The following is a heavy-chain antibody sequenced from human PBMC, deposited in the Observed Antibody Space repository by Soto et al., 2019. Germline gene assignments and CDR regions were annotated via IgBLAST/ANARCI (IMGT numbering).Heavy chain of an antibody. V-gene: IGHV4-30-4*01. J-gene: IGHJ4*02. CDR3: ARDLSRNCSSTSCYCPFIAARLHLPWRFDY. CDR2: IYYSGST. D-gene: IGHD2-2*01. Sequence: SETLSLTCTVSGGSISSGDYYWSWIRQPPGKGLEWIGYIYYSGSTYYNPSLRSRVTISVDTSKNQFSLKLSSVTAADTAVYYCARDLSRNCSSTSCYCPFIAARLHLPWRFDYWGQGTLVTVSS. CDR1: GGSISSGDYY.